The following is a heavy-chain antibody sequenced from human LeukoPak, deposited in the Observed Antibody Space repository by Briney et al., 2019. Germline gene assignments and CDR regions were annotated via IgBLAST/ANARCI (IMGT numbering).Heavy chain of an antibody. CDR1: GLTFSGYV. D-gene: IGHD6-19*01. V-gene: IGHV3-23*01. CDR2: ITGSGGTT. J-gene: IGHJ4*02. CDR3: ARRNSGWPHDY. Sequence: GGSLRLSGTASGLTFSGYVMSWVRQAPGKGLEWFSAITGSGGTTYYSDSMKGRFTISRDNSKSPLYLQMSSLRAEDTAVYYCARRNSGWPHDYLGQGTLVTVSS.